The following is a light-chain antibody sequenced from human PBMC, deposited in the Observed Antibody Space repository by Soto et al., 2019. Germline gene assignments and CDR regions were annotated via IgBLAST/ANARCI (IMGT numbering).Light chain of an antibody. V-gene: IGKV1-5*01. J-gene: IGKJ1*01. CDR3: QKYNTYWT. CDR2: DAS. CDR1: QNVNNW. Sequence: DIQMTQFPSALSASVGDRVTITCRASQNVNNWLAWYQHKPGKAPQLLIYDASVLETGVPSRFSGSGSGTKFTLAISGLQSDDFATYSCQKYNTYWTFGPGTKVDIK.